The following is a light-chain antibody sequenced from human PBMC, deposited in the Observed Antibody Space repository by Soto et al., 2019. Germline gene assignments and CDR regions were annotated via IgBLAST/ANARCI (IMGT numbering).Light chain of an antibody. J-gene: IGLJ2*01. V-gene: IGLV1-51*01. Sequence: QSVLTQPPSVSAAPGQKVTISCSGSSSNIGNNYVSWYQQIPGTAPKNVIYDNNERPSGIPDRFSGSRSGTSATLDISGLQPGDEADYYCAAWDSSLTAGVFGGGTKLTVL. CDR1: SSNIGNNY. CDR3: AAWDSSLTAGV. CDR2: DNN.